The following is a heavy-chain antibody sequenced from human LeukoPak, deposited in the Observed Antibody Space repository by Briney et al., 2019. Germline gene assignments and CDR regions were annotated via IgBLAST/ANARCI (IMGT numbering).Heavy chain of an antibody. CDR2: ISYDGSNK. D-gene: IGHD3-22*01. J-gene: IGHJ3*02. CDR1: GFTFSNYW. CDR3: AKAITYYYDSSGYPAHFDAFDI. V-gene: IGHV3-30*18. Sequence: GGSLRLSCAASGFTFSNYWMSWVRQAPGKGLEWVAVISYDGSNKYYADSVKGRFTISRDNSKNTLYLQMNSLRAEDTAVYYCAKAITYYYDSSGYPAHFDAFDIWGQGTMVTVSS.